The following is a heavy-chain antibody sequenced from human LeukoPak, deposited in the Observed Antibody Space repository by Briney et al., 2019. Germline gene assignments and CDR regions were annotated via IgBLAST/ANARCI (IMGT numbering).Heavy chain of an antibody. Sequence: TTSETLSLTCTVSGYSISSGYYWGWIRQPPGKGLEWIGSIYHSGSTYCNPSLKSRVTISVDTSKNQFSLKLSSVTAADTAVYYCARVVGVKGYFDYWGQGTLVTVSS. D-gene: IGHD1-26*01. V-gene: IGHV4-38-2*02. CDR2: IYHSGST. CDR1: GYSISSGYY. J-gene: IGHJ4*02. CDR3: ARVVGVKGYFDY.